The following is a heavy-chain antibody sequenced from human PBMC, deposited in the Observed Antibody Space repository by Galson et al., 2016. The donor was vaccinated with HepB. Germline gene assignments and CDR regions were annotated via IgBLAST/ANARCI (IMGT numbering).Heavy chain of an antibody. CDR1: GFTFSTFA. CDR2: ISHDGSNK. V-gene: IGHV3-30*18. J-gene: IGHJ6*02. D-gene: IGHD6-13*01. CDR3: AKAIAAAQGYYYGMDV. Sequence: SLRLSCAASGFTFSTFAMHWVRQAPGRGLEWVAVISHDGSNKYYADSVKGRFTISRDNSKNTLYLQMNSLGAEDTAVFYCAKAIAAAQGYYYGMDVWGQGTTVTVSS.